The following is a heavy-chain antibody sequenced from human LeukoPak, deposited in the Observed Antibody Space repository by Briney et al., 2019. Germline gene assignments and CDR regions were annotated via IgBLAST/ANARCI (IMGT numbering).Heavy chain of an antibody. Sequence: SETPSLTCTVSGASFTRYFWNWIRQPPGKELEWIGYISSGGSTNYNPSLKSRVTISIDTSKNQFSLKLTSATAADTAVYYCARGDDYKSTLFDYWGQGTLVTVSS. J-gene: IGHJ4*02. CDR2: ISSGGST. V-gene: IGHV4-59*01. D-gene: IGHD5-12*01. CDR1: GASFTRYF. CDR3: ARGDDYKSTLFDY.